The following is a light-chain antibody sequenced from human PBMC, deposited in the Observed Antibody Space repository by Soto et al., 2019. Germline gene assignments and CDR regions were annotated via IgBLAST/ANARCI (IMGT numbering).Light chain of an antibody. Sequence: EIVMTQSPATLSVSPGGRAILSCRASQSVSTNLGWYQQKPGQAPRLLIFGASTRATGIPARFSGSGSGTEFTLTISSLQSEDSAVYYCQQYNNWPPFTFGQGTRLEIK. V-gene: IGKV3-15*01. CDR2: GAS. CDR1: QSVSTN. J-gene: IGKJ5*01. CDR3: QQYNNWPPFT.